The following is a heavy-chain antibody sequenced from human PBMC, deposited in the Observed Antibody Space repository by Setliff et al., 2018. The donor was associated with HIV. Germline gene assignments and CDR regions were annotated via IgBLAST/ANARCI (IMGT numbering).Heavy chain of an antibody. CDR3: ARYSARYHPFFDY. V-gene: IGHV4-59*01. CDR2: VYYSGST. Sequence: PSETLSLTCTVPGGSISSYYWSWIRQPPGKGLEWIGYVYYSGSTNYNPSLKSRVTISVDTSKNQFSLKLSSVTAADTAVYYCARYSARYHPFFDYWGQGTLVTVSS. CDR1: GGSISSYY. D-gene: IGHD6-6*01. J-gene: IGHJ4*02.